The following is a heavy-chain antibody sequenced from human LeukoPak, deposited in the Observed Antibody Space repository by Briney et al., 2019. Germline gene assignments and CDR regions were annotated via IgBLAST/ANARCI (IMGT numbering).Heavy chain of an antibody. Sequence: GGTLRLSCAASGYTFSSYWMSWVRQAPGKGLEWVANIKQDGREKYYVDSVKGRFTISRDNAKNSLYLQMNSLRAEDTAVYYCARDNPDYDYIWGSYRGGDAFDIWGQGTMVTVSS. J-gene: IGHJ3*02. D-gene: IGHD3-16*02. CDR1: GYTFSSYW. CDR3: ARDNPDYDYIWGSYRGGDAFDI. V-gene: IGHV3-7*01. CDR2: IKQDGREK.